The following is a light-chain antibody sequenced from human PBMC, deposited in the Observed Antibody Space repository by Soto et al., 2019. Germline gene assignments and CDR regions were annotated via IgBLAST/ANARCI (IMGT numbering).Light chain of an antibody. CDR1: QSISSW. Sequence: DIQMTQSPSTLSASVGDRGTITCRASQSISSWLAWYQQKPGKAPKLLIYKASSLESGVPSRFSGSGSGTEFTLTISSLQPDDFATYYCQQYSSYSWTFGQGTKVDIK. CDR3: QQYSSYSWT. CDR2: KAS. J-gene: IGKJ1*01. V-gene: IGKV1-5*03.